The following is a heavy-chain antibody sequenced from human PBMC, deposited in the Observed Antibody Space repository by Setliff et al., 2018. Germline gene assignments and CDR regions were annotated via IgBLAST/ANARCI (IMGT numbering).Heavy chain of an antibody. V-gene: IGHV4-39*02. CDR1: GDSISTNSYY. Sequence: SETLSLTCTVSGDSISTNSYYWGWIRQPPGKGLEWIGRIYNSGTTNYNPSLKSRVTISADTSNNSFSLNLFSVTAADTAVYYCAGRDYSGGDSWGHGTLVTVSS. D-gene: IGHD4-4*01. CDR2: IYNSGTT. J-gene: IGHJ5*01. CDR3: AGRDYSGGDS.